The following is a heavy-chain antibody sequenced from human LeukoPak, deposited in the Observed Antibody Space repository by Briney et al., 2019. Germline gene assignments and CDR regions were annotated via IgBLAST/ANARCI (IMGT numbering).Heavy chain of an antibody. CDR1: GFTFSSYA. CDR3: AKDQSGPFTIFGVVIDY. D-gene: IGHD3-3*01. J-gene: IGHJ4*02. CDR2: ISGSGGSP. V-gene: IGHV3-23*01. Sequence: QPGGSLRLSCAASGFTFSSYAMSWVRQAPGKGLEWVSAISGSGGSPYYADSVKGRFTISRDISKNTLYLQMNTLSAEDTAVYYCAKDQSGPFTIFGVVIDYWGQGTLVTVSS.